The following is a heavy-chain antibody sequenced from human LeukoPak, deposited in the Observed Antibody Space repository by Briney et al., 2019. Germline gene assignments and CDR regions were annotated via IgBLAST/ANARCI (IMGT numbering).Heavy chain of an antibody. CDR2: IIPILGIA. CDR1: GGTFSSYA. D-gene: IGHD3-3*01. Sequence: SVKVSCKASGGTFSSYAISWVRQAPGQGLDWMGRIIPILGIANYAQKFQGRVTITADKSTSTAYMELSSLRSEDTAVYYCARSSITIINWFDPWGQGTLVTVSS. CDR3: ARSSITIINWFDP. V-gene: IGHV1-69*04. J-gene: IGHJ5*02.